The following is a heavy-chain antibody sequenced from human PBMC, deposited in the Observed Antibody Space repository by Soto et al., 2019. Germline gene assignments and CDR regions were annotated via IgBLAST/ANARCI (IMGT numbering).Heavy chain of an antibody. CDR2: IWNDGSNK. CDR1: GFTFSSDA. J-gene: IGHJ3*01. CDR3: ARDPGDSGYALHT. V-gene: IGHV3-33*01. D-gene: IGHD2-15*01. Sequence: QEPLVESGGGVVQPGRSLTLSCVASGFTFSSDAMHWVRRAPGKGLEWVAFIWNDGSNKYYADSVKGRFTISRDNYDNTLYLQMNSPRAEDTAVYFWARDPGDSGYALHTWGQATIVTVSP.